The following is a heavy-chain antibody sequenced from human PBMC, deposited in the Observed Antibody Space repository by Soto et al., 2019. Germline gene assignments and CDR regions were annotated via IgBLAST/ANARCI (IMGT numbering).Heavy chain of an antibody. CDR2: IYYSGST. D-gene: IGHD2-15*01. V-gene: IGHV4-59*01. J-gene: IGHJ2*01. CDR3: ARGRGYGWFFDL. Sequence: QMQLQESGPGLVKPSETLSLTCTVSGGSMSIYYWTWIRQPPGKGLEWIGYIYYSGSTNYNPSLKSRVTISVDTSKNQFSLKLSSVTAADTAVYYCARGRGYGWFFDLWGRGTLVTVSS. CDR1: GGSMSIYY.